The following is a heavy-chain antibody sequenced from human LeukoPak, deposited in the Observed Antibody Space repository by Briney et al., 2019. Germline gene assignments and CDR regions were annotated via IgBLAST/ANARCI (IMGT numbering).Heavy chain of an antibody. D-gene: IGHD4-17*01. Sequence: ASVKVSCKASGYTFTGYYMHWVRQAPRQGLEWMGIINPSGGSTSYAQKFQGRVTMTRDTSTSTVYMELSSLRSEDTAVYYCARKAVTGFKFDYWGQGTLVTVSS. CDR3: ARKAVTGFKFDY. V-gene: IGHV1-46*01. J-gene: IGHJ4*02. CDR1: GYTFTGYY. CDR2: INPSGGST.